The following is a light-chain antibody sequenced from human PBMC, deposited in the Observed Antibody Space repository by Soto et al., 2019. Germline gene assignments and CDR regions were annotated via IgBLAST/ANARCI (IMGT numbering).Light chain of an antibody. Sequence: DIQMTQSPSTLSASVGDRVIITCRASQSVDNWLAWFQQKPGEAPRVLIYFASGLEPGVPSRFSGSRSGTEFTLTINNLQPDDFATYYCQHYSGSSPWTFGQGTKVELK. CDR3: QHYSGSSPWT. CDR2: FAS. CDR1: QSVDNW. J-gene: IGKJ1*01. V-gene: IGKV1-5*03.